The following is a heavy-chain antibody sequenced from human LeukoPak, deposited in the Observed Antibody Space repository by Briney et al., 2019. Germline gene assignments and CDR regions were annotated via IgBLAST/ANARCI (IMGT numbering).Heavy chain of an antibody. Sequence: ASVKVSCKASGYTFTAYYMHWVRQAPGQGPEWMGWINPNTGDTKYAQKFQGRVTMTRDTTISTAYLELSRLTSDDTAVYYCASYPRYVRTPPFDYWGQGTLVTVSS. CDR1: GYTFTAYY. D-gene: IGHD1-1*01. CDR2: INPNTGDT. CDR3: ASYPRYVRTPPFDY. V-gene: IGHV1-2*02. J-gene: IGHJ4*02.